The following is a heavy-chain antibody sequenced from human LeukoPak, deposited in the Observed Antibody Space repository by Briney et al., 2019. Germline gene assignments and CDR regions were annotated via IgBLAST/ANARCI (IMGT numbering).Heavy chain of an antibody. CDR1: GYTFTNRD. CDR3: ARTSSSWGNWFDP. CDR2: MNPNGGNT. V-gene: IGHV1-8*01. Sequence: ASVKVSCKASGYTFTNRDINWVRQASGQGLEWMGWMNPNGGNTAYAQKFQGRVTMTRSTSISTAYMELSSLTSEDTAVYYCARTSSSWGNWFDPWGQGTLVTVSS. J-gene: IGHJ5*02. D-gene: IGHD6-13*01.